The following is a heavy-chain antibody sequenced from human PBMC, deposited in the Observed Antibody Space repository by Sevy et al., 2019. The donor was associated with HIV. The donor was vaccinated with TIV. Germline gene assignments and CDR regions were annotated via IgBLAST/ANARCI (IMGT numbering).Heavy chain of an antibody. V-gene: IGHV3-7*01. CDR2: INQYGSTN. CDR3: ARAIAAAAGF. J-gene: IGHJ4*02. CDR1: GFSFHAYW. Sequence: GGSLRLSCAGSGFSFHAYWMHWVRQAPGKGLEWLANINQYGSTNYYADSVKGRFTISRDNAKNLVYLQMNSLRPEDTGLYYCARAIAAAAGFWGQGTLVTVSS. D-gene: IGHD6-13*01.